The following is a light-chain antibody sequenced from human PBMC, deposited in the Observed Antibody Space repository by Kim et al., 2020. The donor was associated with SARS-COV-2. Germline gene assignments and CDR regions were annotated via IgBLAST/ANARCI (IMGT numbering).Light chain of an antibody. Sequence: ASVGARVTITCQASQDINTYLNWYQQTPGKAPKLLINEVSTLAPGVPSRFRGSGSGTDFTFTITSPQPEDIATYYCQQYENLPVTFGQGTRLEIK. CDR1: QDINTY. V-gene: IGKV1-33*01. CDR3: QQYENLPVT. J-gene: IGKJ5*01. CDR2: EVS.